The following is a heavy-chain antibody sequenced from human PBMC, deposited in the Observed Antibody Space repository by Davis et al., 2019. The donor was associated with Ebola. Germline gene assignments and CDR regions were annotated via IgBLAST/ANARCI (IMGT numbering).Heavy chain of an antibody. CDR2: IDHSGST. D-gene: IGHD5-18*01. CDR1: GGSFSGYY. Sequence: MPSETLSLTCAVYGGSFSGYYWSWIRQPPGKGLEWIGEIDHSGSTNYNPSLKSRVTISADTSKNQFSLKPSSVTAADTAVYYCARGSRGYSYGSLYGYWGQGSLVTVSS. V-gene: IGHV4-34*01. CDR3: ARGSRGYSYGSLYGY. J-gene: IGHJ4*02.